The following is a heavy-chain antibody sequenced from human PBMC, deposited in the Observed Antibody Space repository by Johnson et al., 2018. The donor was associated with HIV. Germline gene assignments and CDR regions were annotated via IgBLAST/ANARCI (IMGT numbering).Heavy chain of an antibody. Sequence: QMLLVESGGGVVQPGRSLRLSCAASGFTFSSYAMHWVRQAPGKGLEWVAVISYDGSNKYYADYVKGRFTISRDNSKNTLYLQMNSLRLEDTAVYYCARGVRNSYGYLLGTFDIWGQGTMVTVSS. J-gene: IGHJ3*02. V-gene: IGHV3-30*14. CDR2: ISYDGSNK. CDR1: GFTFSSYA. CDR3: ARGVRNSYGYLLGTFDI. D-gene: IGHD5-18*01.